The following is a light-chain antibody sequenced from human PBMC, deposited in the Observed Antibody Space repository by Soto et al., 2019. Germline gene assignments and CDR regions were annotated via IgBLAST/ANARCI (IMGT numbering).Light chain of an antibody. J-gene: IGKJ2*01. CDR1: QSVSSSY. V-gene: IGKV3D-7*01. CDR3: QQDYNLNP. CDR2: GAS. Sequence: PGERVTLSCRASQSVSSSYLTWYQQKPGQAPRLLIYGASTRATSIPARFSGSGSGTDFTLTISSLQPEDFAVYYCQQDYNLNPFGQGTKLEIK.